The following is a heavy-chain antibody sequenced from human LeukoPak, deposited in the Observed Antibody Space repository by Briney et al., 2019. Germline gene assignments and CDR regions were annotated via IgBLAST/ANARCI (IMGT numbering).Heavy chain of an antibody. CDR3: VKASSSSWSSFDY. Sequence: GGSLRLSCAASESTFITYAMNWVRQAPGKGLEWVATISGSGRSTYYADSVKGRFTISRDNSKHTLFLQMASLRAEDTAVYYCVKASSSSWSSFDYWGQGALVTVSS. CDR1: ESTFITYA. J-gene: IGHJ4*02. CDR2: ISGSGRST. D-gene: IGHD6-13*01. V-gene: IGHV3-23*01.